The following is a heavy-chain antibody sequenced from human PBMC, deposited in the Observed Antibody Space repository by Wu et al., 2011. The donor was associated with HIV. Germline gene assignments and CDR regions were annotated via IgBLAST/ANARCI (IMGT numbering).Heavy chain of an antibody. D-gene: IGHD5-18*01. CDR3: ARDRTALVRAPFDI. V-gene: IGHV1-46*01. Sequence: QVQLVQSGAEVKKPGSSVKVSCKASGGTFSSYAISWVRQAPGQGLEWMGIINPSGGSTTYAQKFQGRVTMTRDTSTSIVYMELSSLRSEDTAVYYCARDRTALVRAPFDIWGQGQWSPSLQ. CDR1: GGTFSSYA. CDR2: INPSGGST. J-gene: IGHJ3*02.